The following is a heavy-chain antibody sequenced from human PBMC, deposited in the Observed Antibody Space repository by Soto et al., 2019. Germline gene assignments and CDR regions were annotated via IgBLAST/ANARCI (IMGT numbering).Heavy chain of an antibody. D-gene: IGHD2-21*01. CDR3: ARSQGVVPTHAFDR. CDR2: IYHNGSS. Sequence: SETLSLTCGVSGGSINSINWWSWVRQTPGKGLEWIGEIYHNGSSNYNSSLKSRVTLSIDKSKNQFFLNLTTVTAADTAVYYCARSQGVVPTHAFDRWGQGTLVTVSS. V-gene: IGHV4-4*02. CDR1: GGSINSINW. J-gene: IGHJ5*02.